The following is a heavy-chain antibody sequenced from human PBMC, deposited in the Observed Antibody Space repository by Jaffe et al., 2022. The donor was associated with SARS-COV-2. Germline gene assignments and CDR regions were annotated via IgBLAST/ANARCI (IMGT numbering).Heavy chain of an antibody. V-gene: IGHV1-46*01. CDR3: ARGGRMSPPFFDY. CDR1: GYTFISNY. CDR2: INPSGGST. J-gene: IGHJ4*02. Sequence: QVQLVQSGAEVKKPGASVKVSCKASGYTFISNYLHWVRQAPGQGLEWMGIINPSGGSTSYAQNFQGRVTMTRDTSTSTVYMELSSLRSEDTAVYYCARGGRMSPPFFDYWGQGTLVTVSS.